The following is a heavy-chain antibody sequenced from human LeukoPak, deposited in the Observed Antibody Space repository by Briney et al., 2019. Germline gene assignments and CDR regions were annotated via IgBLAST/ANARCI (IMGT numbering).Heavy chain of an antibody. CDR1: GFTFTSSA. D-gene: IGHD1-26*01. CDR2: IVVGSGNT. CDR3: ARVLNVGGSYYGAFDI. Sequence: ASVKVSCKASGFTFTSSAMQWVRQARGQRLEWIGWIVVGSGNTNYAQKFQERVTITRDMSTSTAYMELSSLRSEDTAVYYCARVLNVGGSYYGAFDIWGQGTMVTVSS. V-gene: IGHV1-58*02. J-gene: IGHJ3*02.